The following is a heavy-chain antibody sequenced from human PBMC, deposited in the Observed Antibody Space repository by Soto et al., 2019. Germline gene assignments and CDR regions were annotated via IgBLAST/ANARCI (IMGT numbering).Heavy chain of an antibody. CDR1: GGTFSSYA. J-gene: IGHJ6*02. D-gene: IGHD2-2*01. V-gene: IGHV1-69*13. CDR3: ARERAGVGYCSSTSCKRDYYYGMDV. CDR2: IIPIFGTA. Sequence: SVKVSCKASGGTFSSYAISWVRQAPGQGLEWMGGIIPIFGTANCAQKFQGRVTITADESTSTAYMELSSLRSEDTAVYYCARERAGVGYCSSTSCKRDYYYGMDVWGQGTTVTVSS.